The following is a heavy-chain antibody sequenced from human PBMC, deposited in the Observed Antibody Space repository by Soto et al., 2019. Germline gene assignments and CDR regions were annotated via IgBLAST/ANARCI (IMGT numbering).Heavy chain of an antibody. CDR2: IRNKANSYTT. Sequence: EVQLVESGGGLVQPGGSLRLSCVASGFTFSDHYMDWVRQAPGKGLEWVGRIRNKANSYTTVYAASVKGRFTISRDESKNSRYLQMNSLKIEDTAVYYGVRGPSPRYLVTKGEYGGQGTLVTVSS. D-gene: IGHD2-21*02. V-gene: IGHV3-72*01. CDR3: VRGPSPRYLVTKGEY. J-gene: IGHJ4*02. CDR1: GFTFSDHY.